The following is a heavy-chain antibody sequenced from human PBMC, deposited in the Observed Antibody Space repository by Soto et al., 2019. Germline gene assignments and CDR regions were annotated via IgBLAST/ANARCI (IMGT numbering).Heavy chain of an antibody. CDR1: GYSISSGYY. Sequence: SETLSLTCAVSGYSISSGYYWGWIRQPPGKGLEWIGSIYYSGSTYYNPSLKSRVTISVDTSKNQFSLKLSSVTAADTAVYYCARLNGGYYYGMDVWGQGTTVTVSS. CDR3: ARLNGGYYYGMDV. D-gene: IGHD1-1*01. V-gene: IGHV4-38-2*01. CDR2: IYYSGST. J-gene: IGHJ6*02.